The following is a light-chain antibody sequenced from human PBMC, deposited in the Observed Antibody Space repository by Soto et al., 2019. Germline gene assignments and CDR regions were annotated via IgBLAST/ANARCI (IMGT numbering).Light chain of an antibody. CDR2: EVT. CDR1: TSDVGSYNL. V-gene: IGLV2-23*02. J-gene: IGLJ3*02. Sequence: QSALTQPASVSGSPGQSITLSCTGTTSDVGSYNLVSWYQQHPGKAPKLMISEVTNRPSGISARFSGSKSGNTASLTISGLQAEDESDYYCCSYAGSSTWVFGGGTKRTVL. CDR3: CSYAGSSTWV.